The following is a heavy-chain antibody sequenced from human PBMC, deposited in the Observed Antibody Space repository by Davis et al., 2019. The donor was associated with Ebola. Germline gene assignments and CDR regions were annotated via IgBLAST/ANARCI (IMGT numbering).Heavy chain of an antibody. J-gene: IGHJ4*02. CDR1: GDSISSRNW. Sequence: SETLSLTCAVSGDSISSRNWWRWVRQSPGKGLEWIGEIYHSGSTSYNPSLKSRVTISVDMSKNQFSLRLTSVTAADTGMYYCARDYYDSNGYLYYFDSWGQGTLVTVSS. CDR3: ARDYYDSNGYLYYFDS. V-gene: IGHV4-4*02. D-gene: IGHD3-22*01. CDR2: IYHSGST.